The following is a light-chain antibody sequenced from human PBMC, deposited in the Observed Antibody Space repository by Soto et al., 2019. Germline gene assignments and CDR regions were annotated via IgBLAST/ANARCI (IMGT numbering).Light chain of an antibody. Sequence: VMTQSPLSLPVTLGQPASMSCRSSQSLVHSDGNTYLSWRQQRPGQSPRRLLYKVSNRGSGVPGSVSGSGSGAEFTPTSSSVVAADVGVDYCMQGTEWTYTFGQGTKLEI. V-gene: IGKV2-30*02. J-gene: IGKJ2*01. CDR2: KVS. CDR3: MQGTEWTYT. CDR1: QSLVHSDGNTY.